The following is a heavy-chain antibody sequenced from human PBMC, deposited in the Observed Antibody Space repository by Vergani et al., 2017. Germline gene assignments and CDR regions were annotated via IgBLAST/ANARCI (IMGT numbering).Heavy chain of an antibody. V-gene: IGHV3-23*01. Sequence: EVQLLESGGGLVQLGGSLRLSCAASGFTFSSYAMSWFRQAPGTGLEWVAAIRGSGGSTYYADSVKGRFTISRDNSKNTLYLQMNSLRAEDTAVYYCAKNVRPTYYYGSGSDAFDIWGQGTTVTVSS. J-gene: IGHJ3*02. D-gene: IGHD3-10*01. CDR3: AKNVRPTYYYGSGSDAFDI. CDR1: GFTFSSYA. CDR2: IRGSGGST.